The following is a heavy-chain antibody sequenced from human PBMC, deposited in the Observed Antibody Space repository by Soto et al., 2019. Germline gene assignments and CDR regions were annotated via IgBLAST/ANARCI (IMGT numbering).Heavy chain of an antibody. CDR1: GFPFSVYG. Sequence: QVQLVESGGGVVLPGGSLRISCAASGFPFSVYGMHWVRQAPGKGLEWVAVTWYDGTNKYYAESVKGRFINSRDNSKNTLYLQMNSLRAEDTAVYHCARPQGDYGDYLRAFDICGPGTTVTVSS. CDR3: ARPQGDYGDYLRAFDI. V-gene: IGHV3-33*01. CDR2: TWYDGTNK. J-gene: IGHJ3*02. D-gene: IGHD4-17*01.